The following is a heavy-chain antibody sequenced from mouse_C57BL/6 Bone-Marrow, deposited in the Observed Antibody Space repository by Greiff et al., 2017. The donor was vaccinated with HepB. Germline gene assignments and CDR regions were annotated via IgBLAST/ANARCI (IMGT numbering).Heavy chain of an antibody. Sequence: EVKVVESGGGLVQPKGSLKLSCAASGFTFNTYAMHWVRQAPGKGLEWVARIRSKSSNYATYYADSVKERFTISRDHSQTMLYLQMNNLKTEDTAMYYCVREERDSNYHYYAMDYWGQGTSVTVSS. CDR1: GFTFNTYA. J-gene: IGHJ4*01. V-gene: IGHV10-3*01. CDR3: VREERDSNYHYYAMDY. CDR2: IRSKSSNYAT. D-gene: IGHD2-5*01.